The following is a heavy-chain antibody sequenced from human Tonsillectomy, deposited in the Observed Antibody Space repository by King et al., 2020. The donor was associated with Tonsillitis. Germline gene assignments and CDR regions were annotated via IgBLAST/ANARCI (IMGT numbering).Heavy chain of an antibody. D-gene: IGHD2-2*01. CDR2: FDPEEGET. V-gene: IGHV1-24*01. CDR1: GYSLSELS. Sequence: QLVQSGTEVKKPGASVKVSCKVSGYSLSELSMHWVRQAPGKGLEWMGGFDPEEGETVYTQKFQGRITMTEDTSTDTAYMELSSRRSEDTAVYYCATVDCTITSCSLDYYYFHYMEVWGKGTTVTVSS. CDR3: ATVDCTITSCSLDYYYFHYMEV. J-gene: IGHJ6*03.